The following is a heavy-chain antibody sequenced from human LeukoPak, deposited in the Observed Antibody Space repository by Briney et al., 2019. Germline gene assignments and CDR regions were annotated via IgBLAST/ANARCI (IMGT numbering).Heavy chain of an antibody. CDR1: GYTFTGCN. V-gene: IGHV1-2*02. CDR2: INPNSGGT. Sequence: ASVKVSCKASGYTFTGCNIHWVRQAPGQGLEWMGWINPNSGGTNYAQKFQGRVTMTRDTSISTACMELSRLRSDDTAVYYCARGSYFDWLFYFDYWGQGTLVTVSS. J-gene: IGHJ4*02. CDR3: ARGSYFDWLFYFDY. D-gene: IGHD3-9*01.